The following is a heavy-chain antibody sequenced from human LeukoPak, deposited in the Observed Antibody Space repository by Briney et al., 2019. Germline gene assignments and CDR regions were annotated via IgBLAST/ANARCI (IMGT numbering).Heavy chain of an antibody. Sequence: SETLSLTCTVSGGSISSYYWSWIRQPPGKGLERIGYIYYSGSTNYNPSLKSRVTISVDTSKNQFSLKLSSVTAADTAVYYCGRLDGTYSSGWYEDYWGQGTLVTVSS. CDR2: IYYSGST. CDR3: GRLDGTYSSGWYEDY. V-gene: IGHV4-59*08. CDR1: GGSISSYY. D-gene: IGHD6-19*01. J-gene: IGHJ4*02.